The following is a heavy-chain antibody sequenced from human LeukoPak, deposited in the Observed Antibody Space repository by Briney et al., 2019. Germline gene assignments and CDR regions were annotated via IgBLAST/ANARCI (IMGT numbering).Heavy chain of an antibody. Sequence: AGGSLRLSCAASGFTFSSYAMSWVRQAPGKGLEWVSVISGSGGSTYYADSVKGHFTISRDNSKNMLYLQMNSLRAEDTAVYYCAKDCNSFGSIDFWGQGTLVTVSS. D-gene: IGHD5-18*01. CDR3: AKDCNSFGSIDF. J-gene: IGHJ4*02. CDR2: ISGSGGST. CDR1: GFTFSSYA. V-gene: IGHV3-23*01.